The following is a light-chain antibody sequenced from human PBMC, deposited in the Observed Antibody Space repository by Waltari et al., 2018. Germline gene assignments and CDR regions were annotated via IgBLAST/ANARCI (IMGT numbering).Light chain of an antibody. V-gene: IGKV3-20*01. Sequence: LSPGERATLSCRASQSVSRALAWYQQNPGQAPRLLIYGASNRATGISDRFSGSGSGTDFSLIISRLEPEDFAVYYCQHYVSLPVTFG. CDR3: QHYVSLPVT. CDR2: GAS. J-gene: IGKJ1*01. CDR1: QSVSRA.